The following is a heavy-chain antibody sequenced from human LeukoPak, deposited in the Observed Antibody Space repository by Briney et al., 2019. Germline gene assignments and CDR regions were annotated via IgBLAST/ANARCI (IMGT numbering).Heavy chain of an antibody. J-gene: IGHJ4*02. CDR3: ARGGGLVVVRSGLLDY. Sequence: SETLSLTCTVPGGSITGYYWTWIRQPPGKRLEWIGYIYNSGSTNYNPSLKSRLTISVDTSKNQFSLRLSSVTAADTAVYYCARGGGLVVVRSGLLDYWGQGTLVTVSS. CDR2: IYNSGST. CDR1: GGSITGYY. V-gene: IGHV4-59*01. D-gene: IGHD2-15*01.